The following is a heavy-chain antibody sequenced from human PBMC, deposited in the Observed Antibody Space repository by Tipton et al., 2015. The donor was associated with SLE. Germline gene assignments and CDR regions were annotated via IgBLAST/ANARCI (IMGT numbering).Heavy chain of an antibody. V-gene: IGHV4-61*02. D-gene: IGHD1-1*01. Sequence: TLSLTCTVSGGSISSGSYYWSWFRQPAGKGLEWIGRIDTIGSTNYNPSLKSRVTMSVDTSKNQFSLKLSSVTAADTAVYYCAREERPGGFDYWGQGTLVTVSS. CDR2: IDTIGST. J-gene: IGHJ4*02. CDR3: AREERPGGFDY. CDR1: GGSISSGSYY.